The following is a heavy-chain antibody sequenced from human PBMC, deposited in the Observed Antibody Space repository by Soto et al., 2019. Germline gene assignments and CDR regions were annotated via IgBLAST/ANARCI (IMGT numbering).Heavy chain of an antibody. D-gene: IGHD3-22*01. CDR2: IYYSGST. V-gene: IGHV4-31*03. Sequence: QVQLQESGPGLVKPSQTLSLTCTVSGGSISSGGYYWSWIRQHPGKCLEWIGYIYYSGSTYYNPSLKSRVTISVDTSKNQFSLKLSSVTAADTAVYYCARYYDNSGYYWCYFDYWGQGTLVTVSS. CDR3: ARYYDNSGYYWCYFDY. J-gene: IGHJ4*02. CDR1: GGSISSGGYY.